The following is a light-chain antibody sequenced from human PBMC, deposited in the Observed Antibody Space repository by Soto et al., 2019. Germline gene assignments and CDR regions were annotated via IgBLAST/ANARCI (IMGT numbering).Light chain of an antibody. Sequence: QSVLTQPPSVSAAPGQRVTISCSGSSSNIGGNSVSWYQQLPGTAPKLLIYGDDKRPSGIPDRFSGSKSGTSATLGITGFQTGDEADHYCGSWDSSLSAYVFXTGTKVTVL. J-gene: IGLJ1*01. CDR3: GSWDSSLSAYV. CDR2: GDD. V-gene: IGLV1-51*01. CDR1: SSNIGGNS.